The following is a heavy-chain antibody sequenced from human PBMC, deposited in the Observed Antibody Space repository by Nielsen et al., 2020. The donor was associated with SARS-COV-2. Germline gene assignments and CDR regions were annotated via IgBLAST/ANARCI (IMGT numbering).Heavy chain of an antibody. J-gene: IGHJ4*02. Sequence: GGSLRLSCAASGFTFSSYGMHWVRQAPGKGLEWVSGISWNSGSIGYADSVKGRFTISRDNAKNSLYLQMNSLRAEDTALYYCAKDIGYSSGGSDYWGQGTLVTVSS. V-gene: IGHV3-9*01. D-gene: IGHD6-19*01. CDR3: AKDIGYSSGGSDY. CDR1: GFTFSSYG. CDR2: ISWNSGSI.